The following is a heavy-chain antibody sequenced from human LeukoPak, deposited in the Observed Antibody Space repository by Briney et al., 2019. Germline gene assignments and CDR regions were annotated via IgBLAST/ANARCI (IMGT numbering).Heavy chain of an antibody. CDR2: SYHSGST. Sequence: SETLSLTCTVSGYSISSGYYWGWIRQPPGTGLGRVGGSYHSGSTYYNPSLKSRVTISVDTSKNQFSLKLSSVTAADTAVYYCAREGNFGVVNYYFDYWGQGTLVTVSS. V-gene: IGHV4-38-2*02. CDR3: AREGNFGVVNYYFDY. CDR1: GYSISSGYY. J-gene: IGHJ4*02. D-gene: IGHD3-3*01.